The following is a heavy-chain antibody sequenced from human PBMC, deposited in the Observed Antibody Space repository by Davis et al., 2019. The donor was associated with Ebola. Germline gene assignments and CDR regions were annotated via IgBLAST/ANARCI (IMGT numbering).Heavy chain of an antibody. CDR1: GFSLTTGSVG. J-gene: IGHJ6*04. Sequence: SGPPQVTPTQTLTLIHSLFGFSLTTGSVGVSWIRQPPEKSLEYHVHTLSYDEQSYSTSLNSRLTISKDTSKSQVLRIITNMDPVDTATYYCARINNSGWPDYYCHGMDVWGKGTTVTVSS. D-gene: IGHD6-19*01. CDR2: TLSYDEQ. CDR3: ARINNSGWPDYYCHGMDV. V-gene: IGHV2-26*01.